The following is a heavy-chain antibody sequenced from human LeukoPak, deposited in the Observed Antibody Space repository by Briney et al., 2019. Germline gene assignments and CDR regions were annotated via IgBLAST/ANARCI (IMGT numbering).Heavy chain of an antibody. V-gene: IGHV1-18*01. CDR1: GYTFTSYG. Sequence: ASVKVSCKASGYTFTSYGISWVRQAPGQGLEWMGWISAYNGNTNYAQKLQGRVTMTTDTSTSTAYMELRSLRSDDTAVYYCARNAREGYGGYSYFDPWGQGTLVSVSS. J-gene: IGHJ5*02. CDR3: ARNAREGYGGYSYFDP. CDR2: ISAYNGNT. D-gene: IGHD4-23*01.